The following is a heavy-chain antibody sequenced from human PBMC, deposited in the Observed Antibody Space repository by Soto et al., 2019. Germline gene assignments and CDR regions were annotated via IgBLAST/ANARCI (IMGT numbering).Heavy chain of an antibody. V-gene: IGHV4-4*02. Sequence: QVQLQESGPGLVKPSETLSLTCTVSSDSIAGENWWSWVRQPPGLGLEWIGEVFHTGGTNYNPSLKRRVTMEVDKSKNQFSLKLLSATAADTAVYYCARVFSSGSGWMYYFDFWGQGTLVSVSS. CDR2: VFHTGGT. J-gene: IGHJ4*02. D-gene: IGHD6-19*01. CDR3: ARVFSSGSGWMYYFDF. CDR1: SDSIAGENW.